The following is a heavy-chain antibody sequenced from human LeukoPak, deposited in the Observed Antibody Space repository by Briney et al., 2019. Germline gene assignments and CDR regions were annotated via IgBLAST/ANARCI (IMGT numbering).Heavy chain of an antibody. CDR1: GFTFSNYW. CDR3: TRDLMDYDVSTGLHHYYMDV. CDR2: IKQDESEK. D-gene: IGHD3-9*01. Sequence: GGSLRLSCAASGFTFSNYWMTWVRQAPGKGLEWVANIKQDESEKNYVDSVRGRFTISRDNAKNTLYLQMNTLRVEDTAVYYCTRDLMDYDVSTGLHHYYMDVWGQGTTVTVSS. V-gene: IGHV3-7*01. J-gene: IGHJ6*02.